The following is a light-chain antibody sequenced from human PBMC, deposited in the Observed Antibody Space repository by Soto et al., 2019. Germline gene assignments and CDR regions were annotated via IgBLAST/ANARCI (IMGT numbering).Light chain of an antibody. CDR2: AVS. V-gene: IGKV1-12*01. Sequence: DLQMTQSPSSVSASVGDRVTITCRASQGLNSRLAWFQQTPGKAPKLLIYAVSSLESGVPSRFSGSASGTDYTLTINSLQPEDLATYYCQQSYSFPITFGQGTRLEIK. CDR1: QGLNSR. J-gene: IGKJ5*01. CDR3: QQSYSFPIT.